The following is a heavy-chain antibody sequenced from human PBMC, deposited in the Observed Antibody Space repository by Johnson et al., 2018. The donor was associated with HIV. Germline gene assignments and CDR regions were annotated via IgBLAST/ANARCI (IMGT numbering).Heavy chain of an antibody. CDR2: ISFDGSNK. J-gene: IGHJ3*02. Sequence: QVQLVESGGGVVQPGRSLRLSCAVSGFTFSSYGMHWVRRAPGKGLEWVAVISFDGSNKYYADSVKGRFTISRDNSKNTLYLQMNSLRAEDTALSYCAKDNVDSSWYAGAFDIWGQGTMVTVSS. CDR1: GFTFSSYG. V-gene: IGHV3-30*18. CDR3: AKDNVDSSWYAGAFDI. D-gene: IGHD6-13*01.